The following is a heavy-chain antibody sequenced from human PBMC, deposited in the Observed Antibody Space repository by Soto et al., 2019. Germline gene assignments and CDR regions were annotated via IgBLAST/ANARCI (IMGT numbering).Heavy chain of an antibody. V-gene: IGHV4-59*01. CDR1: GGSISSYY. Sequence: SETLSLTCAVSGGSISSYYWSWIRQPPGKGLEWIGYIYYSGSTNYNPSLKSRVTISVDTSKNQFSLKLSSVTAADTAVYYCATGGRGSGWAPNYWGQGTLVTVSS. D-gene: IGHD6-19*01. CDR3: ATGGRGSGWAPNY. J-gene: IGHJ4*02. CDR2: IYYSGST.